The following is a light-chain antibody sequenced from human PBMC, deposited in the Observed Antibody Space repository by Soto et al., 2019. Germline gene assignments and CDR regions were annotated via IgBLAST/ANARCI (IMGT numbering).Light chain of an antibody. V-gene: IGKV1-5*01. J-gene: IGKJ1*01. CDR3: QQYNSYST. Sequence: DIQMTQSPSTLSASVGDRATLTCRASQSISSWLAWYQQKPGTAPKLLIYDASSLESGVPSSFSGGASGTEFTPTISRLQPDDFATYYRQQYNSYSTFGQGTKVDIK. CDR2: DAS. CDR1: QSISSW.